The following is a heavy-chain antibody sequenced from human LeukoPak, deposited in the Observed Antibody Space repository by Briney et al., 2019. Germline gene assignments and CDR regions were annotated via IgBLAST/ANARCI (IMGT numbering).Heavy chain of an antibody. CDR2: ISYDGSNK. CDR3: ARVPVLSVAGYYFDY. CDR1: GFTFSSYA. Sequence: GGSLRLSCAASGFTFSSYAMHWVRQAPGKGLEWVAVISYDGSNKYYADSVKGRFTISRDNSKNTLYLQMNSLRAEDTAVYYCARVPVLSVAGYYFDYWGQGTLVTVSS. D-gene: IGHD6-19*01. V-gene: IGHV3-30-3*01. J-gene: IGHJ4*02.